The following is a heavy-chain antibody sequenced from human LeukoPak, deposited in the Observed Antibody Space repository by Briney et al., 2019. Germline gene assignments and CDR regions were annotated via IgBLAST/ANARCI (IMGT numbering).Heavy chain of an antibody. V-gene: IGHV3-7*01. CDR2: IKQDGSEK. J-gene: IGHJ4*02. CDR1: GFTVSSNF. CDR3: ASKQIWFGELVDY. D-gene: IGHD3-10*01. Sequence: GGSLRLSCAASGFTVSSNFMSWVRQAPGKGLEWVANIKQDGSEKYYVDSVKGRFTISRDNDKNSLYLQMNSLRAEDTAVYYCASKQIWFGELVDYWGQGTLVTVSS.